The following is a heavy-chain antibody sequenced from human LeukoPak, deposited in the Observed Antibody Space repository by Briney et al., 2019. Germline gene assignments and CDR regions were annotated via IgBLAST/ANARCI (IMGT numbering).Heavy chain of an antibody. CDR2: IWYDGSNK. J-gene: IGHJ3*02. Sequence: GGSLRLSCVASGFSFSRFCMHWVRQAPVKGLEWVAVIWYDGSNKEYADSVNGRSTISRDNTNNTLYLQMNSLRGEDTAVYYCARASINVGELGALDIWGQGTMVTVSS. D-gene: IGHD6-6*01. CDR3: ARASINVGELGALDI. V-gene: IGHV3-33*08. CDR1: GFSFSRFC.